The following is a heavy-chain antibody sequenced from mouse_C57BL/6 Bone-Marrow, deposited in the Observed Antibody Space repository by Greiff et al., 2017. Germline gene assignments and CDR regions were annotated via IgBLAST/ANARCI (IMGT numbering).Heavy chain of an antibody. CDR1: GYTFTSYD. CDR2: IYPRDGST. V-gene: IGHV1-85*01. Sequence: VQLQQSGPELVKPGASVKLSCKASGYTFTSYDIHWVKQRPGQGLEWIGWIYPRDGSTKYNEKFKGKATLTVDTSSSTAYMELHSLTSEDSAVYFWAREDCYYDSSYDYAMDYWGQGTSVTVSS. CDR3: AREDCYYDSSYDYAMDY. D-gene: IGHD1-1*01. J-gene: IGHJ4*01.